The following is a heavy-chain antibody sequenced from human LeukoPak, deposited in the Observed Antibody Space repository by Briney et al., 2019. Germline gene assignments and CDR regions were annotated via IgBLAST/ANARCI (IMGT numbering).Heavy chain of an antibody. CDR1: GFSFSSYG. CDR2: ISSSSSYI. V-gene: IGHV3-21*01. D-gene: IGHD5-18*01. J-gene: IGHJ4*02. Sequence: GGSLRLSCAASGFSFSSYGMHWVRQAPGMGLEWVSSISSSSSYIFYADSVKGRFTISRDNSKNTLYLQMNSLRAEDTAVYYCARDRGWYSYGDYWGQGTLVTVSS. CDR3: ARDRGWYSYGDY.